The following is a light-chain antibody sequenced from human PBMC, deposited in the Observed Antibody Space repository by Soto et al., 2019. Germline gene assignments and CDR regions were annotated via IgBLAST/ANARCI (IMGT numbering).Light chain of an antibody. CDR3: GSYTSSSTVV. V-gene: IGLV2-14*01. J-gene: IGLJ2*01. CDR2: DVS. Sequence: QSVLTQPASVSGSPGQSITISCTGTSSDVGGYNYVSWYQQHPGNAPKLMIYDVSNRPSGVSNRFSGSKSGNTASLTISGLQAEDEADYYCGSYTSSSTVVFGGGTKLTVL. CDR1: SSDVGGYNY.